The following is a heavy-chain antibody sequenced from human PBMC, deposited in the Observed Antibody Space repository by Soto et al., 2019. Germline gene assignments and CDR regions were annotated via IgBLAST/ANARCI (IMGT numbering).Heavy chain of an antibody. CDR1: GFTFDDYA. Sequence: PGGSLRLSCAASGFTFDDYAMHWVRQAPGKGLEWVSGISWNSGSIGYADSVKGRFTISRDSAKNSLYLQMNSLRAEDTALYYCAKDMGYGDYDYFDYWGQGTLVTVSS. V-gene: IGHV3-9*01. CDR3: AKDMGYGDYDYFDY. CDR2: ISWNSGSI. J-gene: IGHJ4*02. D-gene: IGHD4-17*01.